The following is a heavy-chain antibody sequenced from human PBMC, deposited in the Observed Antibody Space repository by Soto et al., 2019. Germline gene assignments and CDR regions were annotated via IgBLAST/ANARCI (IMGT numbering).Heavy chain of an antibody. J-gene: IGHJ6*02. Sequence: QLQLQESGPGLVKPSETLSLTCTVSGGSISSSSYYWGWIRQPPGKGLEWIGSIYYSGSTYYNPSLKSRVTISVDTSKNQFSLKLSSVTAADTAVYYCAKYGLHYYYYGMDVWGQGTTVTVSS. CDR3: AKYGLHYYYYGMDV. D-gene: IGHD5-18*01. CDR1: GGSISSSSYY. CDR2: IYYSGST. V-gene: IGHV4-39*01.